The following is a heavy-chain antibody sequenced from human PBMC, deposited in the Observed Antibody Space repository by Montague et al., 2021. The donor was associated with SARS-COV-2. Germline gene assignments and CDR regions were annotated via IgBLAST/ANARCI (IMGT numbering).Heavy chain of an antibody. D-gene: IGHD4/OR15-4a*01. Sequence: SLRLSCAASGFTFSTYWMYWIRQVPGKGLAWVSRINRDGDAKSYADSVKGRFTISRDTSKNNLYLQMNSLRGEYTAVYYSASSNLHDYADYRGRGNLVTVSS. CDR3: ASSNLHDYADY. J-gene: IGHJ4*02. V-gene: IGHV3-74*01. CDR1: GFTFSTYW. CDR2: INRDGDAK.